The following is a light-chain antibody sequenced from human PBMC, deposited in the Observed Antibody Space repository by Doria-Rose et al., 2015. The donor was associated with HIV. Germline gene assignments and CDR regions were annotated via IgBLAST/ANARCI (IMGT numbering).Light chain of an antibody. CDR1: QSFSSTY. V-gene: IGKV3-20*01. J-gene: IGKJ1*01. CDR3: HQYGTPWT. CDR2: NGS. Sequence: EIVLTQSPGTLSLSPGERATLSCRASQSFSSTYLAWYQQKPGQAPSLLIYNGSTRATGIPDRFSASGSGTDFTLTVNRLEPEDFALYYCHQYGTPWTFGQGTKVGI.